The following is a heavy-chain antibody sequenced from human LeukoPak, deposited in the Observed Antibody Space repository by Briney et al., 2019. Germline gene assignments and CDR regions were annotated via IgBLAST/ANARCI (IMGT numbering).Heavy chain of an antibody. V-gene: IGHV3-23*01. D-gene: IGHD3-3*01. CDR1: GFTFSSYA. Sequence: GGSLRLSCAASGFTFSSYAMSWVRQAPGKGLEWVSAISGSGGSTYYADSVKGRFTISRDNSKNTLYLQMNSLRAEDTAVYYCAKRTTIFGVVIEYYFDYWGQGTLVTVSS. J-gene: IGHJ4*02. CDR2: ISGSGGST. CDR3: AKRTTIFGVVIEYYFDY.